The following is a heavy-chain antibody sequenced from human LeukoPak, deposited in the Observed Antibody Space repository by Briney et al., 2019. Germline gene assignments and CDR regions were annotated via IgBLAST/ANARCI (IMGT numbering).Heavy chain of an antibody. CDR1: GYSFTTYW. V-gene: IGHV5-51*01. CDR2: IYPADSTA. J-gene: IGHJ6*02. D-gene: IGHD3-10*01. CDR3: ARQRADYYGSGDPYYYYGMDV. Sequence: GESLKISCKASGYSFTTYWIGWVRQMPGKGLEWMGIIYPADSTAHYSPSFQGQVTISVDKSINTAYLQWSRLKASDTAMYYCARQRADYYGSGDPYYYYGMDVWGQGTTVTVSS.